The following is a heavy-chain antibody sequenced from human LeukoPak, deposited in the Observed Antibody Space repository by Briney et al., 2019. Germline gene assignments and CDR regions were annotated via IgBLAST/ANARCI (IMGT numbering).Heavy chain of an antibody. CDR2: ISPSGGTT. CDR3: GRVNRGSGSHSSIDY. CDR1: GYPFTENY. Sequence: ASVKVSCKASGYPFTENYVHWVRQAPGLGLEWMAIISPSGGTTNYAQKFQGRVTLTSETSTNTVYMELTSLRYEDTAVYYCGRVNRGSGSHSSIDYWGQGTLVTVSS. J-gene: IGHJ4*02. D-gene: IGHD3-10*01. V-gene: IGHV1-46*01.